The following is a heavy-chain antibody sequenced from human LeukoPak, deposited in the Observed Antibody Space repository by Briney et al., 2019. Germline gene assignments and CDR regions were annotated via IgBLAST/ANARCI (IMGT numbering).Heavy chain of an antibody. Sequence: GRSLRLSYAASGFMFRSYGMHWVRQAPGKGLEWVAVIWYDGSNKYYTDSVKGRITISRDNSNNTLYLQMNSLRVEDTAVYYCARGHVRGYSYGFGYWGQGSLVTVSS. CDR1: GFMFRSYG. CDR3: ARGHVRGYSYGFGY. V-gene: IGHV3-33*08. CDR2: IWYDGSNK. D-gene: IGHD5-18*01. J-gene: IGHJ4*02.